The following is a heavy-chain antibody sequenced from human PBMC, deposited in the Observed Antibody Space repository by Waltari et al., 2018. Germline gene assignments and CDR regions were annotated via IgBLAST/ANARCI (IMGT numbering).Heavy chain of an antibody. CDR1: GYTFSTYE. CDR3: AREGLRPGTEDYRGNGAYDF. D-gene: IGHD4-4*01. Sequence: VQLVQSGAEVMKPGASVKVSCTASGYTFSTYEINWVRQAPGQGLEWIGWMNTKNGGTVFTHKFEGRVTLSRDTSIETVDMELSSLTSDDTALYYCAREGLRPGTEDYRGNGAYDFWGRGTKVTVSS. J-gene: IGHJ3*01. CDR2: MNTKNGGT. V-gene: IGHV1-8*02.